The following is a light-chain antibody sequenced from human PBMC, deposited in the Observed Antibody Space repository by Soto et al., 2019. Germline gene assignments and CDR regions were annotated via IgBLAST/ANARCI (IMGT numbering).Light chain of an antibody. J-gene: IGLJ3*02. V-gene: IGLV1-47*01. CDR2: RSN. Sequence: QSVLTQPPSASGTPGQRVTISCSGGSSNVGNNYGYWYQQVPGTAPRLLIYRSNERPSGVPDRFSGSNSGTSLSLAISGLRSEDEADYYCASWDDNLSAWVFGGETKLTVL. CDR1: SSNVGNNY. CDR3: ASWDDNLSAWV.